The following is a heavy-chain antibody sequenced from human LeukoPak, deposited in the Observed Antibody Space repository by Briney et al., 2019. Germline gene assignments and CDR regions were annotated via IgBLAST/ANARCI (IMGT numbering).Heavy chain of an antibody. D-gene: IGHD6-13*01. V-gene: IGHV3-23*01. CDR1: GFTFSSYA. CDR3: ARDRAQQLVLDF. CDR2: IIGSGSST. J-gene: IGHJ4*02. Sequence: GGSLRLSCAASGFTFSSYAMSWVRQAPGKGLEWVSAIIGSGSSTYYADSVKGRFTISRDNSKNTLFLQMNSLRAEDTAVYYCARDRAQQLVLDFWGQGTLVTVSS.